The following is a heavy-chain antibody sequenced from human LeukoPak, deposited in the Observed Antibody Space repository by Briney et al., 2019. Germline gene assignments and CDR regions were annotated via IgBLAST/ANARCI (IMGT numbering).Heavy chain of an antibody. J-gene: IGHJ4*02. CDR2: ISYDGSNK. Sequence: GGSLRLSCAASGFTFSSYAMHWVRQAPGKGLEWVAVISYDGSNKYYADSMKGRFTISRDNSKNTLYLQMNSLRAEDTAVYYCARDPEDTAMADYWGQGTLVTVSS. V-gene: IGHV3-30*04. D-gene: IGHD5-18*01. CDR3: ARDPEDTAMADY. CDR1: GFTFSSYA.